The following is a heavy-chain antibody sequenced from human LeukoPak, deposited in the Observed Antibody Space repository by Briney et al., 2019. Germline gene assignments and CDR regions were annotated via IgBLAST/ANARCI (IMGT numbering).Heavy chain of an antibody. V-gene: IGHV4-59*08. CDR1: GGSISSNY. CDR2: IYYSGST. Sequence: SETLSLTCTVSGGSISSNYWSWIRQPPGKGLEWIGHIYYSGSTNYNPSPKSRVTISVDTSKNQFSLKVSSVTAADTAVYYCARGNANWGQGTLVTVSS. J-gene: IGHJ4*02. CDR3: ARGNAN.